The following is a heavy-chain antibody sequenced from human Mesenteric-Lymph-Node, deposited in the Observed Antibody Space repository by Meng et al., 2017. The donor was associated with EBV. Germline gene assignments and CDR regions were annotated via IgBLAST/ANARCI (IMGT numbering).Heavy chain of an antibody. Sequence: VQLQEAGPGLVKPSEILSLTCTVSGGSVNSGTYYWSWIRQPPGKGLEWIGYIYYSGTTNYNPALKGRVTISLDTSKNQFSLKLSSVTAADTAVYYCVRGAAIGPRYFDYWGQGTLVTVSS. CDR2: IYYSGTT. CDR3: VRGAAIGPRYFDY. V-gene: IGHV4-61*01. CDR1: GGSVNSGTYY. D-gene: IGHD2-2*02. J-gene: IGHJ4*02.